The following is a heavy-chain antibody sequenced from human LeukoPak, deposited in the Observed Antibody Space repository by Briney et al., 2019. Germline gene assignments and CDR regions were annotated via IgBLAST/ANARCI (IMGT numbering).Heavy chain of an antibody. CDR2: VSTTRTST. J-gene: IGHJ3*02. V-gene: IGHV3-23*01. Sequence: GRSLRPSCAASGAAGFTFSSYAMCWVRRAPGKGLEWISTVSTTRTSTYSADSVKRRLTIPRDNSKTTMYLQMNSLTAQDTAVYECAKRKWDLWGAFDNWGQGTMVTVSS. D-gene: IGHD1-26*01. CDR1: GAAGFTFSSYA. CDR3: AKRKWDLWGAFDN.